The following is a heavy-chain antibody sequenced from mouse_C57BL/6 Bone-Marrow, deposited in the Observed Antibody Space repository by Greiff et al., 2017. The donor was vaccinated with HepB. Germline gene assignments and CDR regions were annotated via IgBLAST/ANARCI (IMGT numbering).Heavy chain of an antibody. CDR2: INYDGSST. J-gene: IGHJ1*03. CDR1: GFTFSDYY. D-gene: IGHD2-5*01. CDR3: ARDDYSNVYWYFDV. Sequence: EVQLVESEGGLVQPGSSMKLSCTASGFTFSDYYMAWVRQVPEKGLEWVANINYDGSSTYYLDSLKSRFIISRDNAKNILYLQMSSLKSEDTATYYCARDDYSNVYWYFDVWGTGTTVTVSS. V-gene: IGHV5-16*01.